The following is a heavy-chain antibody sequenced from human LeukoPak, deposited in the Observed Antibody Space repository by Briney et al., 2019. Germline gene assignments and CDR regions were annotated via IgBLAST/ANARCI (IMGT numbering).Heavy chain of an antibody. Sequence: GGSLRLSCAASGFTFSSYAMSWVRQAPGKGLEWVSAISGSGGSTYYADSVKGRFTISRDNSKNTLYLQMKSLRAEDTAVYYCAKAPSRSYLRGLDYWGQGTLVTVSS. V-gene: IGHV3-23*01. CDR2: ISGSGGST. CDR3: AKAPSRSYLRGLDY. D-gene: IGHD1-26*01. J-gene: IGHJ4*02. CDR1: GFTFSSYA.